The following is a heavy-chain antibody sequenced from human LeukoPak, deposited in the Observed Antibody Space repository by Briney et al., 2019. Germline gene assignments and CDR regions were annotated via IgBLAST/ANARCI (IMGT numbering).Heavy chain of an antibody. CDR1: GGSISSGGYY. D-gene: IGHD2-2*01. V-gene: IGHV4-31*03. Sequence: PSETLSLTCTVSGGSISSGGYYWSWIRQHPGKGLEWIGNSDDTRSTYYNPSLKRRVTISVDTSKNQFSLKLSSVTAADTAVYYCARARLGYCSSTSCYGRADFDYWGQGTLVTVSS. CDR3: ARARLGYCSSTSCYGRADFDY. CDR2: SDDTRST. J-gene: IGHJ4*02.